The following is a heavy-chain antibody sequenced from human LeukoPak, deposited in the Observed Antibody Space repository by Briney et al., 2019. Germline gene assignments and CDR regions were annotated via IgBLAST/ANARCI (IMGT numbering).Heavy chain of an antibody. Sequence: GGSLRLSCAASGFTFRSYGMLGGPQAPGKGREWVAVLSFDGSHEYYADSVKGRFTISRDTSKNTLYLQMNSLRAEDTAVYYCAKQEIGTTWSVGYWGQGTLVTVSS. CDR1: GFTFRSYG. V-gene: IGHV3-30*18. CDR3: AKQEIGTTWSVGY. J-gene: IGHJ4*02. D-gene: IGHD1-14*01. CDR2: LSFDGSHE.